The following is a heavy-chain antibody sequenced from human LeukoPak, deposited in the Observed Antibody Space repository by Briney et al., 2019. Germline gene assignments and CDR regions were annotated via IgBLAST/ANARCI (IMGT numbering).Heavy chain of an antibody. CDR1: GGSISSSGFY. Sequence: SETLSLTCTVSGGSISSSGFYWGWIRQPPGKGLEWIGSIHYSGSTYYNPSLKSRVTISVDTSKNQFSLKLSSVTAADTAVYYCARLWSTDCRGGSCPHQPNYWGQGTLVTVSS. CDR2: IHYSGST. D-gene: IGHD2-15*01. V-gene: IGHV4-39*01. J-gene: IGHJ4*02. CDR3: ARLWSTDCRGGSCPHQPNY.